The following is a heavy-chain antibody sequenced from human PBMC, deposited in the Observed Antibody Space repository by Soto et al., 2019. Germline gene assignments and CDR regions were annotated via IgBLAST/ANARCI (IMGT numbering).Heavy chain of an antibody. CDR1: GGSFSGYY. CDR2: INHSGST. Sequence: SETLSLSCAVYGGSFSGYYWSWIRQPPGKGLESIGEINHSGSTNYNPSLKSRVTISVDTSKNQFSLKLSSVTAADTAVYYCARVPHIVVVPAARMTNWFDPWGQGTLVTVSS. CDR3: ARVPHIVVVPAARMTNWFDP. V-gene: IGHV4-34*01. J-gene: IGHJ5*02. D-gene: IGHD2-2*01.